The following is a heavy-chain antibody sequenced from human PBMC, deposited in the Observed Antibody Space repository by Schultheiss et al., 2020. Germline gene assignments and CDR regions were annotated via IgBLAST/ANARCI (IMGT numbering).Heavy chain of an antibody. CDR1: GFTFSSYA. V-gene: IGHV3-30-3*01. D-gene: IGHD7-27*01. J-gene: IGHJ4*02. CDR2: ISYDGSNK. CDR3: TTDYRSKGKLGISQG. Sequence: GGSLRLSCAASGFTFSSYAMHWVRQAPGKGLEWVAVISYDGSNKYYADSVKGRFTISRDNSKNTLYLQMNSLKTEDTAVYYCTTDYRSKGKLGISQGWGPGTLVTVSS.